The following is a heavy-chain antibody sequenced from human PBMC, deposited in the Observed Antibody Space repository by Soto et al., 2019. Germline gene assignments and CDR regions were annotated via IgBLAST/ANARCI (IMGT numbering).Heavy chain of an antibody. V-gene: IGHV3-7*03. D-gene: IGHD1-26*01. CDR2: IKQDGSEK. Sequence: GGSLRLSCAASGFTFSSYWMSWVRQAPGKGLEWVANIKQDGSEKYYVDSVKGRFTISRDNAKNSLYLQMNSLRAEDTAEYYCASQANYYAFDIWGQGTMVTVSS. J-gene: IGHJ3*02. CDR1: GFTFSSYW. CDR3: ASQANYYAFDI.